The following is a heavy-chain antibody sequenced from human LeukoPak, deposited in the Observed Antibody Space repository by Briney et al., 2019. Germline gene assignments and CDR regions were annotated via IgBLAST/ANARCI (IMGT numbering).Heavy chain of an antibody. V-gene: IGHV4-34*01. CDR3: ARYIRAPRLNWFDP. Sequence: SETLSLTCAVYGGSFSDYYWSWIRQPPGKGLEWIGEINHSGSTNYNPSLKSRVTISVDTSKNQFSLKLSSVTAADTAVYYRARYIRAPRLNWFDPWGQGTLVTVSS. CDR1: GGSFSDYY. CDR2: INHSGST. J-gene: IGHJ5*02.